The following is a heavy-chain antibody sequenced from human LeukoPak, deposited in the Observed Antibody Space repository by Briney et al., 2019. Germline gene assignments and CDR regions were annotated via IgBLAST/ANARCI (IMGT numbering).Heavy chain of an antibody. Sequence: SSETPSLTCTVSGGSISSYYWSWIRQPPGKGLEWIGYIYYSGSTNYNPSLKSRVTISLDTSKNQFSLKLSSVTAADTAVYYCARQGYGDYVGWFDPWGQGTLVTVSS. CDR1: GGSISSYY. D-gene: IGHD4-17*01. CDR2: IYYSGST. V-gene: IGHV4-59*08. J-gene: IGHJ5*02. CDR3: ARQGYGDYVGWFDP.